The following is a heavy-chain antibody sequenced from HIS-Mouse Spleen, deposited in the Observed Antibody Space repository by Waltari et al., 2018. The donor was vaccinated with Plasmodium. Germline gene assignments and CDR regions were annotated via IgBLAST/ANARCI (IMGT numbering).Heavy chain of an antibody. V-gene: IGHV3-13*01. D-gene: IGHD6-6*01. J-gene: IGHJ4*02. Sequence: EVQLVESGGGLVQPGGSLRLSCAASGFTFSSYDMHWVRQATGKGLEWVSGSGTAGDTYYPGVVKGRFTISRENAKNSFYLQMNSLRAGDTAVYYCARGPTYSSSYYFDYWGQGTLVTVSS. CDR2: SGTAGDT. CDR1: GFTFSSYD. CDR3: ARGPTYSSSYYFDY.